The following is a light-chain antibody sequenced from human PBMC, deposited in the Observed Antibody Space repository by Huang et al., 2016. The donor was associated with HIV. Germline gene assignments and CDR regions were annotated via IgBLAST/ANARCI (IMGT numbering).Light chain of an antibody. CDR3: QQYLASPA. V-gene: IGKV4-1*01. J-gene: IGKJ1*01. CDR2: WAS. Sequence: DIVLTQAPDSLTVSLGERATINCKSSQSLLDKFTGKNHVAWYQKSPGQSPKVFIFWASTRESVVPDRVSGSGSGTDFTLTINSLQSDDVAVYYCQQYLASPAFGRGT. CDR1: QSLLDKFTGKNH.